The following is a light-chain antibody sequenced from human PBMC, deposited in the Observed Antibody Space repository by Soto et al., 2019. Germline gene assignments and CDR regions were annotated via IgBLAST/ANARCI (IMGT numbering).Light chain of an antibody. CDR3: QVWDGDSDHVI. CDR2: YDT. V-gene: IGLV3-21*04. Sequence: SYELTQPPSVSVAPGQTARLTCGGNDIGSKSVHWYQQKPSQAPVLAIYYDTDRPSGIPERFSGSNSVNKATLTISRVEAGDEADYYCQVWDGDSDHVIFGGGTKLTVL. J-gene: IGLJ2*01. CDR1: DIGSKS.